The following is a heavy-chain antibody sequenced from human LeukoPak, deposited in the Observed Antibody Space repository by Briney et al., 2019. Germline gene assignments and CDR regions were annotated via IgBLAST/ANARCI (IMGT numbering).Heavy chain of an antibody. CDR3: ARETAAAGTYYYWFDP. CDR1: GYTFTSYY. CDR2: INPSGGST. Sequence: ASVKVSCRASGYTFTSYYMHWVRQAPGQGLEWMGIINPSGGSTSYAQKFQGRVTMTRDTSTSTVYMELSSLRSDDTAVYYCARETAAAGTYYYWFDPWGQGTLVTVSS. V-gene: IGHV1-46*01. J-gene: IGHJ5*02. D-gene: IGHD6-13*01.